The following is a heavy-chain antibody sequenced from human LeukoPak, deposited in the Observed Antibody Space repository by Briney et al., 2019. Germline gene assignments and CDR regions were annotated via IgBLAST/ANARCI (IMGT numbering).Heavy chain of an antibody. CDR1: GGSISSYY. Sequence: SETLSLTCTVSGGSISSYYWSWIRQPPGKGLEWIGYIYCSGSTNYDPSLKSRATISVDTSKNQFSLKLSSVTAADTAVYYCARAEYAGYYYYGMDVWGQGTTVTVSS. D-gene: IGHD2-2*01. CDR3: ARAEYAGYYYYGMDV. CDR2: IYCSGST. J-gene: IGHJ6*02. V-gene: IGHV4-59*01.